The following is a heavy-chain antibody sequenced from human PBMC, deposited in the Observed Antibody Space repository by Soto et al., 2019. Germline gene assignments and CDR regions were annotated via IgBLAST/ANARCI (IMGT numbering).Heavy chain of an antibody. D-gene: IGHD3-9*01. CDR3: ARRDWSGSTSHFYFDY. CDR2: IYHSGST. CDR1: GGSIISSNW. V-gene: IGHV4-4*02. Sequence: SETLSLTCAVSGGSIISSNWWNWVRQHPGKGLEWIGEIYHSGSTYYKPSLKSRVAMSVDTSKNQFSLKLTSATAADTAVYYCARRDWSGSTSHFYFDYWGQGVLVTVSS. J-gene: IGHJ4*02.